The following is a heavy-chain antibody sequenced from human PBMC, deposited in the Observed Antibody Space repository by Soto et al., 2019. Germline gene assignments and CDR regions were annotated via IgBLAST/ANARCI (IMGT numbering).Heavy chain of an antibody. J-gene: IGHJ4*02. V-gene: IGHV2-5*02. CDR2: IYWDDDE. CDR3: AHRPRGYSYHFDY. CDR1: GFSLTTRGVG. D-gene: IGHD5-18*01. Sequence: QITLKESGPTLVKPTQTLTLTCTFSGFSLTTRGVGVGWIRQPPGKALEWLALIYWDDDEGYSPSLKSSLTITKHTSKHQVVLTTTNMDPVDTATYYCAHRPRGYSYHFDYSGQGTLVTVSS.